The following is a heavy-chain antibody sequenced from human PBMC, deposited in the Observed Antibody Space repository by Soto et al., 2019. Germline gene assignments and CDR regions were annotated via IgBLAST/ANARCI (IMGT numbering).Heavy chain of an antibody. V-gene: IGHV4-30-4*01. J-gene: IGHJ6*02. CDR2: IYYSGST. CDR3: ARDQGGLMTTDLGGKYYYYYYGMDV. Sequence: QVQLQESGPGLVKPSQTLSLTCTVSGGSISSGDYYWSWIRQPPGKGLEWIGYIYYSGSTYYNPSLKSRVTISVDTSKNQFSLKLSSVTAADTAVYYCARDQGGLMTTDLGGKYYYYYYGMDVWGQGTTVTVSS. CDR1: GGSISSGDYY. D-gene: IGHD3-16*01.